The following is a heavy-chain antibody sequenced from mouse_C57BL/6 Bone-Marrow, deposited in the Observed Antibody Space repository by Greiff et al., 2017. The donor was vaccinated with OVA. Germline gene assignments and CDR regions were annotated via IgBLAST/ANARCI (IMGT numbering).Heavy chain of an antibody. Sequence: QVQLQQPGAELVRPGSSVKLSCKASGYTFTSYWMHWVKQRPIQGLEWIGNIDPSDSETHYNQKFKDKATLTVDKSSSTAYMQLSSLTSEDSAVYYWARGGYYWYFDVWGTGTTVTVSS. D-gene: IGHD2-2*01. J-gene: IGHJ1*03. V-gene: IGHV1-52*01. CDR2: IDPSDSET. CDR3: ARGGYYWYFDV. CDR1: GYTFTSYW.